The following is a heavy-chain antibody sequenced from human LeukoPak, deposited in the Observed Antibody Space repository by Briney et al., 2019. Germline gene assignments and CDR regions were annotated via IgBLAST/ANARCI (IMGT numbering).Heavy chain of an antibody. CDR3: ARSVVVPAAMMFDY. V-gene: IGHV4-30-4*01. Sequence: SETLSLTCTVSGGSISSGDYYWSWIRQPPGKGLEWIGYIYYSGSTCYNPSLKSRVTISVDTSKNQFSLKLSSVTAADTAVYYCARSVVVPAAMMFDYWGQGTLVTVSS. CDR1: GGSISSGDYY. CDR2: IYYSGST. J-gene: IGHJ4*02. D-gene: IGHD2-2*01.